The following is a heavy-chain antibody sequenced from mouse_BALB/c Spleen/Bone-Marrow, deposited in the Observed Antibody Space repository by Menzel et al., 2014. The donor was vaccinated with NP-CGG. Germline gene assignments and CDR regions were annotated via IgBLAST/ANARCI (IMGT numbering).Heavy chain of an antibody. CDR2: IRNKAYGYTT. CDR3: ARDMGGILFDS. V-gene: IGHV7-3*02. J-gene: IGHJ2*01. CDR1: GFTFTDYY. D-gene: IGHD4-1*01. Sequence: EVKLMESGGGLVQPGGSLRLSCATSGFTFTDYYMNWVRQPPGKALEWLGFIRNKAYGYTTEYSASVKGRFTVSRDNSQSILCLQMNTLRAEDSAAYYCARDMGGILFDSWGQGTTLTVSS.